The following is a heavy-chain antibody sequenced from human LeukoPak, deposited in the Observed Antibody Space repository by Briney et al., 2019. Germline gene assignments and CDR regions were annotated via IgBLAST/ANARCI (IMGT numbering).Heavy chain of an antibody. CDR1: GFTFSSYS. J-gene: IGHJ4*02. CDR2: ISGSGGST. CDR3: AGAKTAMVRGQNDY. Sequence: GGSLRLSCAASGFTFSSYSMNWVRQAPGKGLEWVSAISGSGGSTYYADSVKGRFTISRDNSKNTLYLQMNSLRAEDTAVYYCAGAKTAMVRGQNDYWGQGTLVTVSS. D-gene: IGHD5-18*01. V-gene: IGHV3-23*01.